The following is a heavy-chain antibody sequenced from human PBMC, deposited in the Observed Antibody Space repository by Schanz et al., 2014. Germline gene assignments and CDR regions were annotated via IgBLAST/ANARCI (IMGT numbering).Heavy chain of an antibody. D-gene: IGHD6-6*01. CDR3: AKGRGGTSSEGLDQYYGMDV. CDR1: FFPFPPSP. Sequence: QVQLVESFFSFFPPFLSLLLSFSASFFPFPPSPLPSGLPSPFPFLEWVAVIFSDFRNKDYADSVKGRFTISRDNSKNMLYLQMNSLRGEDTAVYFCAKGRGGTSSEGLDQYYGMDVWGQGTTVTVSS. V-gene: IGHV3-33*06. J-gene: IGHJ6*02. CDR2: IFSDFRNK.